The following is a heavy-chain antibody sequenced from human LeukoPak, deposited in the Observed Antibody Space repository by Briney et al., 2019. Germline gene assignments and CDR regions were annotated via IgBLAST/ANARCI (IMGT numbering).Heavy chain of an antibody. CDR3: ARKRGDI. CDR1: GFSFSTYW. CDR2: IKYDGRET. V-gene: IGHV3-7*04. Sequence: GGSLRLSCAASGFSFSTYWMSWVRQAPGIGLEWVANIKYDGRETYYVDSVRGRFTISRDNAKNSLYLQMNSLRAEDTAAYYCARKRGDIWGPGTVVTVSS. J-gene: IGHJ3*02.